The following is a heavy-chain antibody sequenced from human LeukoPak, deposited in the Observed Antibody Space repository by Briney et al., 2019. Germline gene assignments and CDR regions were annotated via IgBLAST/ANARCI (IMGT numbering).Heavy chain of an antibody. CDR3: ARLAYCGGDCYSGGFDY. J-gene: IGHJ4*02. V-gene: IGHV1-2*02. CDR2: INPNSGGT. CDR1: GYTFTGYY. D-gene: IGHD2-21*02. Sequence: ASVKVSCKASGYTFTGYYMHWVRQAPGQGLEWMGCINPNSGGTNYAQKFQGRVTMTRDTSISTAYMERSRLRSDDTAVYYCARLAYCGGDCYSGGFDYWGQGTLVTVSS.